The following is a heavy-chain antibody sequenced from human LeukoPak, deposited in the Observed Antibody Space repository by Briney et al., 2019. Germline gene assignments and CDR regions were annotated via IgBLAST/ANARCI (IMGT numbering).Heavy chain of an antibody. Sequence: PGGSLRLSCAASGFTVSSNSTSWVRQAPGTGLEWVSVIYSGSNTNYADSVKGRFTISRDNSKNTLYLQMNSLRGEDTAVYYCAKEGKGGYCSGGSCYPAVYFDYWGQGTLVTVSS. CDR1: GFTVSSNS. D-gene: IGHD2-15*01. J-gene: IGHJ4*02. CDR2: IYSGSNT. V-gene: IGHV3-53*05. CDR3: AKEGKGGYCSGGSCYPAVYFDY.